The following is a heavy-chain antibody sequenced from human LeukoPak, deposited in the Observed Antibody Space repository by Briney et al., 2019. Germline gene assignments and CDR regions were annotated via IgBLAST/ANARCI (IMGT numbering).Heavy chain of an antibody. CDR1: GFTFSSYA. J-gene: IGHJ4*02. D-gene: IGHD6-13*01. Sequence: GGSLRLSCAASGFTFSSYAMHWVRQAPGKGLEYVSAISSNGGSTYYANSVKGRFTISRDNSKNTLYLQMGSLRAEGMAVYYCARVGYSSSVAFFDYWGQGTLVTVSS. CDR2: ISSNGGST. CDR3: ARVGYSSSVAFFDY. V-gene: IGHV3-64*01.